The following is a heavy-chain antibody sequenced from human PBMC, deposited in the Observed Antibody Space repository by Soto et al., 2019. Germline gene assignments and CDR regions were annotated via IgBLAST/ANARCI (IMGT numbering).Heavy chain of an antibody. CDR3: ASGPISMRPFDP. CDR1: GGSVSSDIHY. Sequence: QVHLEESGPGLVKPSETLSLTCTVSGGSVSSDIHYWTWIRQSPGKGLEWIGYVYYSGTNNYNRLFKSRVTISVDTTKNQYSLNLGSVTAADTAVYYCASGPISMRPFDPWGQGTLVTVSS. J-gene: IGHJ5*02. D-gene: IGHD3-22*01. V-gene: IGHV4-61*01. CDR2: VYYSGTN.